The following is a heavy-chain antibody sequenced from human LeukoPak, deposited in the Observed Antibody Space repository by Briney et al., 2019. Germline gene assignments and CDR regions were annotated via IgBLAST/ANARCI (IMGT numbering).Heavy chain of an antibody. D-gene: IGHD6-13*01. V-gene: IGHV3-7*01. J-gene: IGHJ4*02. CDR2: IKQDGSDK. CDR1: GFTFSSYW. Sequence: GGSLRLSCEASGFTFSSYWMNWVRQAPGKGLEWVANIKQDGSDKYYVDSVKGRFTISRDNAKNSLYLQMNSLRAEDTAVYYCAIIPRAAAGPSARSPFHYWGQGTLVTVSS. CDR3: AIIPRAAAGPSARSPFHY.